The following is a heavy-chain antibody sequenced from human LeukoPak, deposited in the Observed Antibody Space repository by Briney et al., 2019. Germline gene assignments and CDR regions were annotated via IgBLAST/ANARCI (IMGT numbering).Heavy chain of an antibody. V-gene: IGHV3-30*18. Sequence: SGGSLRLSCAASGFTFSSYGMHWVRQAPGKGLEWVAVISYVGSNKYYADSMKGRFTISRDNSKNTLYLQMNSLRAEDTAVYYCAKEARWWELMYYFDYWGQGTLVTVSS. CDR2: ISYVGSNK. D-gene: IGHD1-26*01. CDR1: GFTFSSYG. CDR3: AKEARWWELMYYFDY. J-gene: IGHJ4*02.